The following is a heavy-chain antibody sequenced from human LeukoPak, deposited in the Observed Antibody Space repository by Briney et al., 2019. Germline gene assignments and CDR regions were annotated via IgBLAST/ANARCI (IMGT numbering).Heavy chain of an antibody. V-gene: IGHV3-23*01. CDR2: IGGGPV. J-gene: IGHJ6*03. CDR3: AKGAVESLDYYFYMEV. CDR1: GFTFSNYA. D-gene: IGHD1-1*01. Sequence: GGSLRLSCAASGFTFSNYAMTWVRQAPGKGLEWVSTIGGGPVYYADSVKDRFIISRDNSKNMLYIQMNSLRAEDTAVYYCAKGAVESLDYYFYMEVWGKGTTVTVSS.